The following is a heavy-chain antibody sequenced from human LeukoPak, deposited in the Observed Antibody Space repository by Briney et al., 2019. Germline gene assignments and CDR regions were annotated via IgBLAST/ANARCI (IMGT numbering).Heavy chain of an antibody. CDR3: AADPSGWYVFDY. CDR2: ISWNSGSI. J-gene: IGHJ4*02. D-gene: IGHD6-19*01. V-gene: IGHV3-9*01. Sequence: GGSLRLSCAASGFTFDDYAMHWVRQAPGEGLEWVSGISWNSGSIGYADSVKGRFTISRDNAKNSLYLQMNSLRAEDTALYYCAADPSGWYVFDYWGQGTLVTVSS. CDR1: GFTFDDYA.